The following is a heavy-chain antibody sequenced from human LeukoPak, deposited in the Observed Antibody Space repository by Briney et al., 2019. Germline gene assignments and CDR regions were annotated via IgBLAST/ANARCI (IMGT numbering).Heavy chain of an antibody. D-gene: IGHD3-9*01. Sequence: SETLSLTCTVSGGSISRSDYYWGWIRQPPGKGLECIGYIFYSGNTNYNPSLKSRVTISVDTSKNQFSLKLSSVTAADTAVYYCARGASDYDILTGYIPAPFDYWGQGTLVTVSS. J-gene: IGHJ4*02. CDR1: GGSISRSDYY. CDR2: IFYSGNT. V-gene: IGHV4-61*08. CDR3: ARGASDYDILTGYIPAPFDY.